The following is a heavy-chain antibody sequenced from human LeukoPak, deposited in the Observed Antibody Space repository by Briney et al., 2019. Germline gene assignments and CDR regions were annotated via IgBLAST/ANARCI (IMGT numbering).Heavy chain of an antibody. D-gene: IGHD2-15*01. CDR1: GGSFSRYY. J-gene: IGHJ4*02. CDR3: ARGTGYCSGGSCPGIDY. Sequence: PSETLSLTCAVYGGSFSRYYWSWTRQPPGKGLEWIGEINHSGSTNYNPSLKSRVTISVDTSKNQFSLKLSSVTAADTAVYYCARGTGYCSGGSCPGIDYWGQGTLVTVSS. CDR2: INHSGST. V-gene: IGHV4-34*01.